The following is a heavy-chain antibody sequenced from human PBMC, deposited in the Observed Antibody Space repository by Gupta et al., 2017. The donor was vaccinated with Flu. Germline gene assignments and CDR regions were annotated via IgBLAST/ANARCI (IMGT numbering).Heavy chain of an antibody. Sequence: QVQLQESGPGLVKPSQTLSLTCTVSGGSISSGNYYWSWVRQPAGEGLEWIGRIDISGSTDYNPSLKSRVTMSIDTSKNQFSLNLNSVTAADTAVYFCVKSGNHDANWGYYFDYWGQGALVTVSS. CDR1: GGSISSGNYY. V-gene: IGHV4-61*02. D-gene: IGHD3-16*01. CDR2: IDISGST. J-gene: IGHJ4*02. CDR3: VKSGNHDANWGYYFDY.